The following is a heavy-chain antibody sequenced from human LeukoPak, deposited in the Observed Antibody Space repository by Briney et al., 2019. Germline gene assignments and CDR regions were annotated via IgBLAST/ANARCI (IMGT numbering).Heavy chain of an antibody. Sequence: SETLSLICTVSGGSISSYYWSWIRQPLGKGLEWIGYIYYSGSANYNPSLKSRVTISVDTSKNQFSLKLSSVTAADTAVYYCARADRYYGSGSYYSLYYYAMDVWGQGTTVTVS. CDR3: ARADRYYGSGSYYSLYYYAMDV. D-gene: IGHD3-10*01. CDR2: IYYSGSA. J-gene: IGHJ6*02. CDR1: GGSISSYY. V-gene: IGHV4-59*01.